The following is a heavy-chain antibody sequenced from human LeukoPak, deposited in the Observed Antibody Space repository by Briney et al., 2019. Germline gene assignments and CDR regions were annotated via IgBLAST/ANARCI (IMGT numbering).Heavy chain of an antibody. J-gene: IGHJ6*02. CDR3: ARGDSSGYYLRYYYGMDV. CDR2: IYYSGST. Sequence: TSETLSLTCTVSGGSISSGDYYWSWIRQPPGKGLEWIGYIYYSGSTNYNPSLKSRVTISVDTSKNQFSLKLSSVTAADTAVYYCARGDSSGYYLRYYYGMDVWGQGTTVTVSS. V-gene: IGHV4-61*08. D-gene: IGHD3-22*01. CDR1: GGSISSGDYY.